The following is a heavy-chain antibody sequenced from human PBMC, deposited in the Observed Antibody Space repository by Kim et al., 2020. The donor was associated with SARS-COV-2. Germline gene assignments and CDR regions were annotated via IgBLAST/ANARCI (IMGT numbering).Heavy chain of an antibody. J-gene: IGHJ6*02. V-gene: IGHV1-8*01. D-gene: IGHD6-19*01. CDR1: GYTFTSYD. CDR2: MNPNSGNT. Sequence: ASVKVSCKASGYTFTSYDINWVRQATGQGLEWMGWMNPNSGNTGYAQKFQGRVTMTRNTSISTAYMELSSLRSEDTAVYYCARPIAVAGIWRRRPDGMDVWGQGTTVTVSS. CDR3: ARPIAVAGIWRRRPDGMDV.